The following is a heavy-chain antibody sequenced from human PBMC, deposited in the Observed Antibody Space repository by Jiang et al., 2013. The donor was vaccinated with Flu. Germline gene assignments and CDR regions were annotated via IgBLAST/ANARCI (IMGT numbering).Heavy chain of an antibody. CDR3: AGGASGWHLYPFGY. CDR2: ISSSGSTI. Sequence: ISSSGSTIYYADSVKGRFTISRDNAKNSLYLQMNSLRAEDTAVYYCAGGASGWHLYPFGYWGQGTLVTVSS. J-gene: IGHJ4*02. D-gene: IGHD6-19*01. V-gene: IGHV3-48*03.